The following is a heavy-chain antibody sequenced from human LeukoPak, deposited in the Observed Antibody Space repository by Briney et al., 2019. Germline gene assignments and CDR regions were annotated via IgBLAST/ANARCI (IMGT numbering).Heavy chain of an antibody. CDR3: ARGPYGLDS. J-gene: IGHJ4*02. Sequence: PGGSLRLSCAASGFTFNGHYMTWIRQAPGKGLEWVSYIDPSGSSTSYADSVKGRFSMSRDNTMNSLYLQMNSLRADDTAVYYCARGPYGLDSWGQGTLVTVSS. CDR2: IDPSGSST. V-gene: IGHV3-11*01. D-gene: IGHD4-17*01. CDR1: GFTFNGHY.